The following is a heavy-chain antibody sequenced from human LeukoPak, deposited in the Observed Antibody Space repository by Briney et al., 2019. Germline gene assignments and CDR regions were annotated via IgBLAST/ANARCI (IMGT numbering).Heavy chain of an antibody. CDR3: ARHVPVDTAMVFDY. J-gene: IGHJ4*02. V-gene: IGHV4-39*01. Sequence: PSETLSLTCTVPGGSISSSSYYWGWIRQPPGKGLEWIGSIYYSGSTYYNPPLKGRVTISVDPSKTLFSLKLSSVTAADTAVYYCARHVPVDTAMVFDYWGQGTLVTVSS. CDR2: IYYSGST. D-gene: IGHD5-18*01. CDR1: GGSISSSSYY.